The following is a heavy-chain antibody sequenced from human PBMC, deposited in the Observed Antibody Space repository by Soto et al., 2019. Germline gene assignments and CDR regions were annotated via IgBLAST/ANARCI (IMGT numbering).Heavy chain of an antibody. D-gene: IGHD6-19*01. Sequence: QMQLLESGPGLVKPSETLSLTCAVSSASIDNNWNWVRQPPGKGLEWIGEIHQSGISYKNPSLKSRVTMSVDKSKNQFSLNLSSVTAADTAGYFCARSFGWYAFDQWGQGTLVTVSS. V-gene: IGHV4-4*02. CDR2: IHQSGIS. CDR3: ARSFGWYAFDQ. J-gene: IGHJ4*02. CDR1: SASIDNN.